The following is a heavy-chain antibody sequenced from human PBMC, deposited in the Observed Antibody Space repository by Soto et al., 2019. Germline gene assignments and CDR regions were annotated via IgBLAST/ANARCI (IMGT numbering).Heavy chain of an antibody. V-gene: IGHV3-15*01. Sequence: RPASGEGREWVGRIKSNPDGGTTDYAAPVKGRFTISRDDSQKILYLQMHSLEAEDTAVYYCSSAPPPYSTGWYTEYWGQGTRVTVSS. J-gene: IGHJ4*02. CDR2: IKSNPDGGTT. CDR3: SSAPPPYSTGWYTEY. D-gene: IGHD6-19*01.